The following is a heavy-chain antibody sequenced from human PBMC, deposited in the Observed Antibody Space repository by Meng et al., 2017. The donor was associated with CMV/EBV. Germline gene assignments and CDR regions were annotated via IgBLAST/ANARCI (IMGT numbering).Heavy chain of an antibody. CDR1: GFTVSSNY. Sequence: GGSLRLSCAASGFTVSSNYMSWVRQAPGKGLEWVSVIYSGGSTYYADSVKGRFTSSRDKSKNTLYLQMNSLRAEDTAVYYCVRGFRTIFGVPKRGSQYGLDVWGQGNTVTVSS. V-gene: IGHV3-53*01. CDR3: VRGFRTIFGVPKRGSQYGLDV. CDR2: IYSGGST. D-gene: IGHD3-3*01. J-gene: IGHJ6*02.